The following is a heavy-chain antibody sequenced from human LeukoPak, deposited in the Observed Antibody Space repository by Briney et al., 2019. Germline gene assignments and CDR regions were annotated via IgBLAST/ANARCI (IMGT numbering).Heavy chain of an antibody. J-gene: IGHJ4*02. CDR1: EFTFSSYG. Sequence: GGSLRLSCATSEFTFSSYGMSWVRQAPGKGLEWVSTISDNGGYTYYADSVKGRFTTSRDNSNSTLYLQMHSLRAEDTAVYHCAKGRYFDWLSEFDYWGQGTPVTVSS. CDR2: ISDNGGYT. V-gene: IGHV3-23*01. D-gene: IGHD3-9*01. CDR3: AKGRYFDWLSEFDY.